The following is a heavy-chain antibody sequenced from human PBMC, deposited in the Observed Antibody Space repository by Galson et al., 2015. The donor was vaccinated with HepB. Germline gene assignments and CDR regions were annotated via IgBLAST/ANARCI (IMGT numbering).Heavy chain of an antibody. CDR3: VRDAIGFGAATRAFDI. V-gene: IGHV4-4*08. CDR2: IYHSRST. CDR1: GGPIRNYY. Sequence: EPLSLSCTVAGGPIRNYYWCWLRQPAGEGLECIAYIYHSRSTYYTPSLRSRVTISVDKSKNPLYLKLNSVTAADTAVYYCVRDAIGFGAATRAFDIWGQGTMVTVSS. D-gene: IGHD2-15*01. J-gene: IGHJ3*02.